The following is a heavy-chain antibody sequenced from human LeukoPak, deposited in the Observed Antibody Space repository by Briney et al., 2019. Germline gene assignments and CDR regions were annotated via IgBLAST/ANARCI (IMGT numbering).Heavy chain of an antibody. Sequence: PGGSLRLSCAASGFTFSSYGMHWVRQAPGKGLEWVAVISYDGSNKYYADSVKGRFTISRDNSNNTLFLQMNSLRTEDTAVYYCVRAAASAPISNWFDPWGQGTLVTVSS. D-gene: IGHD2-2*01. J-gene: IGHJ5*02. CDR1: GFTFSSYG. V-gene: IGHV3-30*03. CDR3: VRAAASAPISNWFDP. CDR2: ISYDGSNK.